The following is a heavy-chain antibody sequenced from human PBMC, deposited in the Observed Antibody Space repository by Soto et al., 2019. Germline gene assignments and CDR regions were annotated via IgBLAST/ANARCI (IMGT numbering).Heavy chain of an antibody. CDR3: AKGQSTVTTGIDN. CDR1: GFTFSSSA. CDR2: ISGSGVST. V-gene: IGHV3-23*01. J-gene: IGHJ4*02. Sequence: GGSLRLSCAASGFTFSSSAMSWVRQAPGKGLEWVSAISGSGVSTFYADSVKGRFTISRDNSKNTLDLLMNSLRAEDTALYYCAKGQSTVTTGIDNWGQGTLVTVSS. D-gene: IGHD4-17*01.